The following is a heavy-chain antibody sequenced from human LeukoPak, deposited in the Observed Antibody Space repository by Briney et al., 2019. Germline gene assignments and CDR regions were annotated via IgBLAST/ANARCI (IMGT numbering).Heavy chain of an antibody. J-gene: IGHJ1*01. CDR3: AKEGDDSSGYPMAEYFQH. D-gene: IGHD3-22*01. Sequence: GGSLRLXCAASGFTSSSYGMHWVRQAPGKGLEWVAVIWYDGSNKYYADSVKGRFTISRDNSKNTLYLQMNSLRAEDTAVYYCAKEGDDSSGYPMAEYFQHWGQGTLVTVSS. CDR2: IWYDGSNK. V-gene: IGHV3-33*06. CDR1: GFTSSSYG.